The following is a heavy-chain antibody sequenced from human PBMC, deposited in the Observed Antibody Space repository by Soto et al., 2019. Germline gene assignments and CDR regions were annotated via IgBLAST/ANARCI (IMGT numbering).Heavy chain of an antibody. Sequence: QITLKESGPTLVKPTQTLTLTCTFSGFSLSTSGVGVGWIRQPPGKALEWLALIYWDDDKRYSPSLKSRLTITKDTSKNQVVLTTTNMDPVDTATYYCAHLGGSSSWFSFDYWGQGTLVTVFS. CDR2: IYWDDDK. D-gene: IGHD6-13*01. CDR1: GFSLSTSGVG. V-gene: IGHV2-5*02. CDR3: AHLGGSSSWFSFDY. J-gene: IGHJ4*02.